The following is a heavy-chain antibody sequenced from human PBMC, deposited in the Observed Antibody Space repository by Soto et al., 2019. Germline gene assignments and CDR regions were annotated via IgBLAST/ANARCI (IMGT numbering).Heavy chain of an antibody. V-gene: IGHV3-48*02. D-gene: IGHD3-10*01. CDR2: ISSTSTTI. Sequence: LRLSCTASGFTFSIYSINWVRQAPGKGLEWISYISSTSTTIYYADSVKGRFTISRDNAKNSLYLQTNSLRDEDTAVYYCARDPGDGMDVWGQGTTVTVSS. CDR3: ARDPGDGMDV. CDR1: GFTFSIYS. J-gene: IGHJ6*02.